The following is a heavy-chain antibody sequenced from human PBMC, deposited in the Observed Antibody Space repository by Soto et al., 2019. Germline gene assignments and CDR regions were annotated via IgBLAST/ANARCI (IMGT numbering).Heavy chain of an antibody. D-gene: IGHD1-20*01. J-gene: IGHJ4*02. Sequence: GGSLRLSCAASGFTFSSYGMHWVRQAPGKGLEWVAVISYDGSNKYYADSVKGRFTISRDNSKNTLYLQMNSLRAEDTAVYYCAKDRQITGPDYWGQGTLVTVSS. V-gene: IGHV3-30*18. CDR1: GFTFSSYG. CDR2: ISYDGSNK. CDR3: AKDRQITGPDY.